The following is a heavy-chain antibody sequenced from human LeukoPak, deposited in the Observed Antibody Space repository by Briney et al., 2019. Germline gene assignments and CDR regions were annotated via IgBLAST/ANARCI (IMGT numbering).Heavy chain of an antibody. CDR2: ISAYNGNT. J-gene: IGHJ3*02. V-gene: IGHV1-18*01. Sequence: GSVKVSCKASGYTFTRYGISWVRQAPGKEREWVGWISAYNGNTNNVQKLQGIVTMTTDTSTSTAYMELRSLRSDDTAVYYCARSAAYYDFWSAVLPPAFDIWGQGTMVTVSS. CDR3: ARSAAYYDFWSAVLPPAFDI. CDR1: GYTFTRYG. D-gene: IGHD3-3*01.